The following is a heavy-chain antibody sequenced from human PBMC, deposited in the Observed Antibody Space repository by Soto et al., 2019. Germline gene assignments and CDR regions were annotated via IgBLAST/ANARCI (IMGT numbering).Heavy chain of an antibody. Sequence: EVQLVESGGGLVQPGRSLRLSCVASGFSFGDYGMHWVRQAPGRGPAWVSGISWNSGNIGYAETVKGRFTISRHNAKNSLYLQMNSLRAEDTALYYCVKDGLTSVFGLVHDGSDIWGHGTMVTVSS. CDR3: VKDGLTSVFGLVHDGSDI. J-gene: IGHJ3*02. D-gene: IGHD3-3*01. CDR1: GFSFGDYG. CDR2: ISWNSGNI. V-gene: IGHV3-9*01.